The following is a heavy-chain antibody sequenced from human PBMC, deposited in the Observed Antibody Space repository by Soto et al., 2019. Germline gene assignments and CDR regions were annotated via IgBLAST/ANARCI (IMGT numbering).Heavy chain of an antibody. V-gene: IGHV1-18*01. CDR2: ISTHTGNA. CDR3: ARDSVVDTAMALYYYRFGMDV. J-gene: IGHJ6*02. CDR1: GYTFSSYG. Sequence: QVQLVQSGAEVKKPGASVRVSCKASGYTFSSYGVSWVRQAPGQGLEWMGWISTHTGNANHAQKFQGRVTMTTDTSTSTAYMELRSLRSDDTAIYFCARDSVVDTAMALYYYRFGMDVWGQGTTVTVSS. D-gene: IGHD5-18*01.